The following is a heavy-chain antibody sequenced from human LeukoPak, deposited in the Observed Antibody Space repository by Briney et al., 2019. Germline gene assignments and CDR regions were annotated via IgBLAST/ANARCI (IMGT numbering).Heavy chain of an antibody. CDR3: VTTVTAGEFDY. CDR2: IWYDGSNK. Sequence: GGSLRLSCAASGLSFSSYSMNWVRHAPGKGLEWVAVIWYDGSNKYYADSVKGRFTISRDNSKNTLYLQMNSLRAEDTAVYYCVTTVTAGEFDYWGQGTLVTVSS. CDR1: GLSFSSYS. V-gene: IGHV3-33*08. J-gene: IGHJ4*02. D-gene: IGHD4-17*01.